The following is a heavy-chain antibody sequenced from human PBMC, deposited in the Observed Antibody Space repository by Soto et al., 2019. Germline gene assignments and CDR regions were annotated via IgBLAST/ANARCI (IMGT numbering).Heavy chain of an antibody. D-gene: IGHD3-16*01. CDR2: IKSDGSRT. V-gene: IGHV3-74*02. CDR3: ATALYHAYHIDY. CDR1: GFTFSDYW. Sequence: EVQLVESGGGLVQPGGSLRVSCAASGFTFSDYWMHWVRQAPGKGLVWVSTIKSDGSRTDFADSVKGRFTISRDNPENTVYLQMTSLRAEDAAVYYCATALYHAYHIDYCCHGTLVTVSS. J-gene: IGHJ4*01.